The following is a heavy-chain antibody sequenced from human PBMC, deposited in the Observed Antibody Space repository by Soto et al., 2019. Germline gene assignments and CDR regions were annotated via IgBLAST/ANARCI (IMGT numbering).Heavy chain of an antibody. CDR2: IYYSGST. Sequence: SETLSLTCTVSGGSISSSSYYWGWIRQPPGKGLEWIGSIYYSGSTYYNPSLKSRVTISVDTSKNQFSLKLSSVTAADTAVYYCASGRTITCTHGVCYPGLYYGMDVWGKGTTVTVSS. CDR3: ASGRTITCTHGVCYPGLYYGMDV. CDR1: GGSISSSSYY. D-gene: IGHD2-8*01. J-gene: IGHJ6*04. V-gene: IGHV4-39*01.